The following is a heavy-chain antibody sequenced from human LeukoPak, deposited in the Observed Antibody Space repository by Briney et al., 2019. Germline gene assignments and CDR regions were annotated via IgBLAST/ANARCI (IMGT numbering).Heavy chain of an antibody. Sequence: GGSLRLSCAATTFTFRSYWMTWVRQAPGKGLEWVANIKQDGSVKNYADSARARFTISRDNTKNTQKPQMNNQRTTDTAVYFCARATLLYYDSSGYLVDWGTLYTFDYWGQGTLVTVSS. CDR1: TFTFRSYW. CDR2: IKQDGSVK. J-gene: IGHJ4*02. CDR3: ARATLLYYDSSGYLVDWGTLYTFDY. D-gene: IGHD3-22*01. V-gene: IGHV3-7*01.